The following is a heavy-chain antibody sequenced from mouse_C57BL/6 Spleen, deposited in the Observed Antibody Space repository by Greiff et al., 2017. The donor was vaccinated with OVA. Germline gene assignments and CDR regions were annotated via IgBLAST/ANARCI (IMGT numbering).Heavy chain of an antibody. D-gene: IGHD1-1*01. J-gene: IGHJ3*01. Sequence: VMLVESGPGLVAPSQSLSITCTVSGFSLTSYGVDWVRQSPGKGLEWLGVIWGVGSTNYNSALKSRLSISKDNSKSQVFLKMNSLQTDDTAMYYCATSGITTGFAYWGQGTLVTVSA. CDR3: ATSGITTGFAY. CDR2: IWGVGST. CDR1: GFSLTSYG. V-gene: IGHV2-6*01.